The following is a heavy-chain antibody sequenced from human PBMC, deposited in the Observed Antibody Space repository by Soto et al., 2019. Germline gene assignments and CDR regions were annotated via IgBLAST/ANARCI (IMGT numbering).Heavy chain of an antibody. D-gene: IGHD2-21*02. CDR3: AAAAYCGGDCLPDY. CDR1: GFTFTSSS. CDR2: IVVGSGNT. Sequence: SVKVSCKASGFTFTSSSMQWVRQARGQRLEWIGWIVVGSGNTNYAQKFQERVTITRDMSTSTAYMELSSLRSEDTAVYYCAAAAYCGGDCLPDYWGQGTLVTVSS. J-gene: IGHJ4*02. V-gene: IGHV1-58*02.